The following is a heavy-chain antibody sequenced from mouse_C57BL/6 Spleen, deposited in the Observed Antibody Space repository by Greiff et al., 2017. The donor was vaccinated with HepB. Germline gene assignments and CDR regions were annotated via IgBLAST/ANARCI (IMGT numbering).Heavy chain of an antibody. J-gene: IGHJ2*01. CDR1: GYTFTSYW. Sequence: QVQLQQSGAELVKPGASVKLSCKASGYTFTSYWMQWVKQRPGQGLEWIGEIDPSYSYTNYNQKFKGKATLTVDTSSSTAYMQLSSLTSEDSAVYYCARGGYSKSLDYWGQGTTLTVSS. CDR2: IDPSYSYT. D-gene: IGHD2-5*01. CDR3: ARGGYSKSLDY. V-gene: IGHV1-50*01.